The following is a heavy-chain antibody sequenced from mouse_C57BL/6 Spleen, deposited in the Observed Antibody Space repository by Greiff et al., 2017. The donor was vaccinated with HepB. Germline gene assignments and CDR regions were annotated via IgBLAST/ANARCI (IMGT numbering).Heavy chain of an antibody. J-gene: IGHJ4*01. CDR3: ARFPFITTVVDYAMDY. D-gene: IGHD1-1*01. CDR1: GYTFTGYW. CDR2: ILPGSGST. Sequence: QVQLQQSGAELMKPGASVKLSCKATGYTFTGYWIEWVKQRPGHGLEWIGEILPGSGSTNYNEKFKGKATFTADTSSNTAYMQLSSLTTEDSAIYYCARFPFITTVVDYAMDYWGQGTSVTVSS. V-gene: IGHV1-9*01.